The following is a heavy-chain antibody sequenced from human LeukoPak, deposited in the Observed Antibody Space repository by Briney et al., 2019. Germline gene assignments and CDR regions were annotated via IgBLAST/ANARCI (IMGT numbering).Heavy chain of an antibody. CDR1: GFTFTTYW. Sequence: GGSLRLSCAASGFTFTTYWMHWVRQAPGKGLEWVSRIKGDEMTTNYADSVKGRFTISRDNSKNTLYLQMNSLRAEDTAVYYCAKGLEYSSSSVGGLAFDIWGQGTMVTVSS. D-gene: IGHD6-6*01. J-gene: IGHJ3*02. CDR2: IKGDEMTT. CDR3: AKGLEYSSSSVGGLAFDI. V-gene: IGHV3-74*01.